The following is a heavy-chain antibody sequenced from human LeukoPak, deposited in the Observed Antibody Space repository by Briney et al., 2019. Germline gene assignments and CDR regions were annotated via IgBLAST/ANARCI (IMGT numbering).Heavy chain of an antibody. Sequence: PSETLSLTCTVSGGSINTNSYSWGWIRQPPGKGLEWIGSIYYSGSTYYNPSLKSRVTISVDTSKNQFSLKLSSVTAADTAVYYCASSLAAGIDYWGQGTLVTVSS. CDR1: GGSINTNSYS. V-gene: IGHV4-39*07. J-gene: IGHJ4*02. D-gene: IGHD6-13*01. CDR2: IYYSGST. CDR3: ASSLAAGIDY.